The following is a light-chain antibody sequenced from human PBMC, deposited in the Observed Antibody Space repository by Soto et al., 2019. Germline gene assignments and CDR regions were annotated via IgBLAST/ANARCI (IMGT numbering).Light chain of an antibody. J-gene: IGLJ2*01. Sequence: SYELTQPSSVSVSPGQTDRITCSGDVLAKKYARWFQQKPGQAPVLVIYKDSERPSGIPERFSGSSSGTTVTLTISGAQVEDEADYYCYSAADNPVVFGGGTKLTVL. CDR3: YSAADNPVV. CDR2: KDS. CDR1: VLAKKY. V-gene: IGLV3-27*01.